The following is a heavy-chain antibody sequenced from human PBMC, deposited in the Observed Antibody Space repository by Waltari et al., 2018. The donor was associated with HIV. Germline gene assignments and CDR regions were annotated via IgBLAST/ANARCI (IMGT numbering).Heavy chain of an antibody. J-gene: IGHJ3*02. CDR3: ARVDRAGTTSGWDVFDI. CDR2: MYSGGTT. CDR1: GFPVSSHH. Sequence: EVQRVESGGGLVRPGGSLRLSCAASGFPVSSHHMGWVRQTPGKGLEYVSVMYSGGTTHYADSVNGRFTISRDSSKSALYLQMNTLRAEDTALYYCARVDRAGTTSGWDVFDIWGQGTMVTVSS. V-gene: IGHV3-66*01. D-gene: IGHD1-1*01.